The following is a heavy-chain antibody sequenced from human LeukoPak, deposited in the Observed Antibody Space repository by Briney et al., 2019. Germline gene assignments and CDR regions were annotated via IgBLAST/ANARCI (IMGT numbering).Heavy chain of an antibody. CDR3: AREGVSLVVGENWFDP. CDR2: ISYDGSNK. V-gene: IGHV3-30*04. J-gene: IGHJ5*02. Sequence: GGSLRLSCAASGFTFSSYAMHWVRQAPGTGLEWVAVISYDGSNKYYADSVKGRFTISRDNSKNTLYLQMNSLRAEEAAVYYCAREGVSLVVGENWFDPWGQGTLVTVSS. D-gene: IGHD4-17*01. CDR1: GFTFSSYA.